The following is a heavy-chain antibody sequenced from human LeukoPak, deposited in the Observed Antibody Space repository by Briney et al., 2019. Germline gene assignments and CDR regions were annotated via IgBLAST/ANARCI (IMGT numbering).Heavy chain of an antibody. Sequence: SETLSLTCAVYGGSFGGYYWMWIRQPPGKGLEWIGEINDSGVTNYISSLKSRVTISVDTSKKQYSLKLSAVSAADTAVYYCARASAYSISSGVSCWGQGTLVTVSS. CDR1: GGSFGGYY. CDR2: INDSGVT. V-gene: IGHV4-34*01. J-gene: IGHJ4*02. CDR3: ARASAYSISSGVSC. D-gene: IGHD3-16*01.